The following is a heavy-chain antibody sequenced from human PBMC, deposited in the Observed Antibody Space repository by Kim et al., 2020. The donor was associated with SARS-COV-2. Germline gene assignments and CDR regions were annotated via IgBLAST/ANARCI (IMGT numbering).Heavy chain of an antibody. CDR3: AKSGQGGNFGRGMDV. D-gene: IGHD4-4*01. V-gene: IGHV3-30*02. J-gene: IGHJ6*02. Sequence: SVKGRFTISRDNSKNTLYLQMNSLRAEDTAVYYCAKSGQGGNFGRGMDVWGQGTTVTVSS.